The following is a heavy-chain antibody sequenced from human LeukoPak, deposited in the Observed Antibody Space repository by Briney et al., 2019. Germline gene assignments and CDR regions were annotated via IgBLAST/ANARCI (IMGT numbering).Heavy chain of an antibody. CDR3: ARGKRGYSYANDY. J-gene: IGHJ4*02. CDR2: INHSGST. V-gene: IGHV4-34*01. Sequence: SETLSLTCAVSGGSFSGYYWSWIRQPPGKGLEWIGEINHSGSTNYNPSLKSRVTISVDTSKNQFSLKLSSVTAADTAVYYCARGKRGYSYANDYWGQGTLVTVSS. D-gene: IGHD5-18*01. CDR1: GGSFSGYY.